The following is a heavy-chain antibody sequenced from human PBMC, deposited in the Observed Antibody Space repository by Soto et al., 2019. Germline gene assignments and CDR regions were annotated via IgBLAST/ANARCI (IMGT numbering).Heavy chain of an antibody. J-gene: IGHJ4*02. CDR1: GVSIRSSNYY. Sequence: SETLSLTCTVFGVSIRSSNYYWGWIRQPPGKGLEWIGNIYYSGSTYYNPSLKSRVTISVDTSKNQFSLKLSSVTAADTAVYYCARRGGGIAPAAMALDYWGQGTLVTVSS. CDR3: ARRGGGIAPAAMALDY. CDR2: IYYSGST. D-gene: IGHD2-2*01. V-gene: IGHV4-39*01.